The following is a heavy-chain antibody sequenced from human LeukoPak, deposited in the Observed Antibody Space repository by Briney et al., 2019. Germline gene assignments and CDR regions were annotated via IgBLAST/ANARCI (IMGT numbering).Heavy chain of an antibody. D-gene: IGHD6-25*01. Sequence: SETLSLTCAVYGGSFSGYYWSWIRQPPGKGLEWIGDINHDGTTNYNPSLKSRVTISVDTSKNQFSPKLISVTAADTAVYYCARGRVTRITARHRWYFDFWGQGTLVTVSS. J-gene: IGHJ4*02. V-gene: IGHV4-34*01. CDR1: GGSFSGYY. CDR2: INHDGTT. CDR3: ARGRVTRITARHRWYFDF.